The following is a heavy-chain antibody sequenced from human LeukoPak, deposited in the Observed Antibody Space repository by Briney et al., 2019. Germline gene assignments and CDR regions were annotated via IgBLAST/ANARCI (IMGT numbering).Heavy chain of an antibody. CDR2: IYYSGST. J-gene: IGHJ6*03. CDR1: GGSISSYY. CDR3: ARDVYYGSGSYWSRETDYYYMDV. V-gene: IGHV4-59*01. D-gene: IGHD3-10*01. Sequence: PSETLSLTCTVSGGSISSYYWSWIRQPPGKGLEWIGYIYYSGSTNYNPSLKSRVTISVDTSKNQFSLKLSSVTAADTAVYYCARDVYYGSGSYWSRETDYYYMDVWGKGTTVTISS.